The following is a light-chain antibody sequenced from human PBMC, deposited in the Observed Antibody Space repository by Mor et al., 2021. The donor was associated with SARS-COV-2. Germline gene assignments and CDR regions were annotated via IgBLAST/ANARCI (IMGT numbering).Light chain of an antibody. CDR2: ENN. V-gene: IGLV1-51*01. J-gene: IGLJ3*02. Sequence: WYQQLPGTVPKLHNFENNRRPSGIPDRFSGSKSATSATLDITGLQTGDEADYYCGTWDIRLNAGVFGG. CDR3: GTWDIRLNAGV.